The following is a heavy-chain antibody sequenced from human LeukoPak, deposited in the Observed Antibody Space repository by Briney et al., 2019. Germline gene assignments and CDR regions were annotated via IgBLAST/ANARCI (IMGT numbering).Heavy chain of an antibody. CDR2: IDSDGITT. Sequence: GGSLRLSCAASGFTFTDYWMHWVRQVPGKGLVWVSRIDSDGITTSYADSVKGRFTISRDNAKNTLYLQMDSLRAEDTAVYYCARDKSVGATPFDYWGQGTRVTVSS. V-gene: IGHV3-74*01. D-gene: IGHD1-26*01. J-gene: IGHJ4*02. CDR1: GFTFTDYW. CDR3: ARDKSVGATPFDY.